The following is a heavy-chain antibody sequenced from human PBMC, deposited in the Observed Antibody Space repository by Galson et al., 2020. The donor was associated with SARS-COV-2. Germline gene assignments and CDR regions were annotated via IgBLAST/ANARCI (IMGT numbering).Heavy chain of an antibody. D-gene: IGHD1-1*01. Sequence: QLGESLKISCAASGFTFSSYAMHWVRQAPGKGLEWVAVISYDGSNKYYADSVKGRFTIPRDNSKNTLYLQMNSLRAEDTAVYYCARALKGYDAFDIWGQGTMVTVSS. CDR1: GFTFSSYA. CDR3: ARALKGYDAFDI. V-gene: IGHV3-30*04. CDR2: ISYDGSNK. J-gene: IGHJ3*02.